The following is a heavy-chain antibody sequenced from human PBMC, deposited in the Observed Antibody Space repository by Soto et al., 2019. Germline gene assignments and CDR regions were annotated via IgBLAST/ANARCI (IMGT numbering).Heavy chain of an antibody. V-gene: IGHV1-18*01. J-gene: IGHJ4*02. CDR1: GYSFTSYG. Sequence: QVQLVQSGAEVKTPGASMKVSCEASGYSFTSYGISWVRQAPGQGLEWMGWISAYNGNTNYAQNLQDRVIMTTDTSASTAYMVLRSLTSDNTAIYYSASALSAPRYYCFDDWGKGTLVAVSS. CDR2: ISAYNGNT. CDR3: ASALSAPRYYCFDD. D-gene: IGHD3-10*01.